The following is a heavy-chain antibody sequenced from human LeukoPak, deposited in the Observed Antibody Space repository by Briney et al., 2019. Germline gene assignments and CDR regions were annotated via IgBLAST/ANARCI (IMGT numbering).Heavy chain of an antibody. CDR2: MSADSATT. D-gene: IGHD3-10*01. V-gene: IGHV3-23*01. CDR3: ARKSASGNYPLDY. Sequence: GGSLRLSCAASGLNFGSYSMTWVRQAPGKGLEWVSVMSADSATTFYADSVKGRFTISRDNAKNTVFLQMSSLRAEDTALYYCARKSASGNYPLDYWGQGTLVTVSS. J-gene: IGHJ4*02. CDR1: GLNFGSYS.